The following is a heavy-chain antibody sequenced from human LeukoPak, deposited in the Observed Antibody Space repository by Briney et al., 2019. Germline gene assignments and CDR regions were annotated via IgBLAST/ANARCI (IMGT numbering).Heavy chain of an antibody. CDR2: INPNSGGT. J-gene: IGHJ6*03. CDR3: AREGIDYSGSRANYYYYMDV. CDR1: GYTFTGYY. V-gene: IGHV1-2*02. Sequence: ASVKVSCKASGYTFTGYYMHWVRQAPGQGLEWMGWINPNSGGTNYAQKFQGRVTMTRDTSISTAYMELSRLRSDDTAVYYCAREGIDYSGSRANYYYYMDVWGKGTTVTISS. D-gene: IGHD1-26*01.